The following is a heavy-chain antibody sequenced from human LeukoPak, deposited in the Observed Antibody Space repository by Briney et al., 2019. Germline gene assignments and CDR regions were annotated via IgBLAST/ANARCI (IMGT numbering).Heavy chain of an antibody. J-gene: IGHJ4*02. Sequence: PSETLPLTCAVYGGSFSGYYWSWIRQPPGKGQEWIGEINHSGSTNYNPSLKSRVTISVDTSKNQFSLKLSSVTAAYTAVYYCARGGRYCSSTSCYKAPRYFDYWGQGTLVTVSS. CDR1: GGSFSGYY. V-gene: IGHV4-34*01. D-gene: IGHD2-2*02. CDR2: INHSGST. CDR3: ARGGRYCSSTSCYKAPRYFDY.